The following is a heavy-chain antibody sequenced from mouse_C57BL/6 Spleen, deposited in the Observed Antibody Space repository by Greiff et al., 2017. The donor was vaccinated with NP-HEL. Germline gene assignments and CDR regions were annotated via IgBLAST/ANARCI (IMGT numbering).Heavy chain of an antibody. CDR1: GYTFTSYW. J-gene: IGHJ3*01. CDR2: IYPGDGDT. Sequence: QVQLQQPRAELVKPGASVKMSCKASGYTFTSYWITWVKQRPGQGLEWIGQIYPGDGDTNYNGKFKGKATLTADKSSSTAYMQLSSLTSEDSAVYFCARGGSYGFAYWGQGTLVTVSA. V-gene: IGHV1-80*01. D-gene: IGHD1-1*02. CDR3: ARGGSYGFAY.